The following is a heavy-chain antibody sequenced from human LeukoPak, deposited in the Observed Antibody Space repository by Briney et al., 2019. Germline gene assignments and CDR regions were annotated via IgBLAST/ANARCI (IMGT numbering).Heavy chain of an antibody. Sequence: SETLSLTCAVYGGSFSGYYWSWIRQPPGKGLEWIGEINHSGSTNYNPSLKSRVTISVDTSKNQFSLKLSSVTAADTAVYYCASQYCSSSREDWYFDLWGPGTLVTVSS. V-gene: IGHV4-34*01. CDR3: ASQYCSSSREDWYFDL. CDR1: GGSFSGYY. J-gene: IGHJ2*01. D-gene: IGHD2-2*01. CDR2: INHSGST.